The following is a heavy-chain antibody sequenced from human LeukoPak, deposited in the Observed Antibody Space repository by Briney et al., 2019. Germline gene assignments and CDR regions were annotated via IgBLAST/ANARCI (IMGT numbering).Heavy chain of an antibody. CDR1: GYSISSGYY. CDR3: ARVDWNPDY. CDR2: IYHSGST. V-gene: IGHV4-38-2*01. D-gene: IGHD1-1*01. Sequence: SETLSLTCAVSGYSISSGYYWGWIRQPPGKGLEWIGSIYHSGSTYYNPSLKSRVTISVDTSKNQFSLKLSSVTAADTAVYYCARVDWNPDYWGQGTLVAVSS. J-gene: IGHJ4*02.